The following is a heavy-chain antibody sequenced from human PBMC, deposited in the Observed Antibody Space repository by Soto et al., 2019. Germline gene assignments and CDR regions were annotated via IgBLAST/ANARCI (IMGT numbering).Heavy chain of an antibody. CDR2: INHSGST. V-gene: IGHV4-34*01. J-gene: IGHJ6*02. CDR1: GGSFSGYY. Sequence: QVQLQQWGAGLLKPSETLSLTCAVYGGSFSGYYWSWIRQPPGKGLEWIGEINHSGSTNYNPSLKSRVTISVDTSKNQFSLKLSSVTAADTAVYYCTRGFGAVVITQVLHGMDVWGQGTTVTVSS. D-gene: IGHD3-22*01. CDR3: TRGFGAVVITQVLHGMDV.